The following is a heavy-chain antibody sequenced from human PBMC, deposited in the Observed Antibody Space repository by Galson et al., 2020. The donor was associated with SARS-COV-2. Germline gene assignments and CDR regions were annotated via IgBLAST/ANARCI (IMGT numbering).Heavy chain of an antibody. CDR1: GFTFSAHF. J-gene: IGHJ4*02. Sequence: QLGESLKISCAASGFTFSAHFMDWVRQAPGKGLEWVGRIQHKADSHTTDYAASLKGRFTIARDDSRNLVFLQMSSLKTEDSAVYFCARLYCTGGGCFLDYWGQGTLVTVSS. CDR2: IQHKADSHTT. D-gene: IGHD2-15*01. CDR3: ARLYCTGGGCFLDY. V-gene: IGHV3-72*01.